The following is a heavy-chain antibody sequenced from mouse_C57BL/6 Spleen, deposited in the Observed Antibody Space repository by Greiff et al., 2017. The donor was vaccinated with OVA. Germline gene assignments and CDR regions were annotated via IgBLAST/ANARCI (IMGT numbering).Heavy chain of an antibody. CDR2: ISSGSSTI. CDR1: GFTFSDYG. CDR3: ARRSGYYDAMDY. D-gene: IGHD2-2*01. J-gene: IGHJ4*01. Sequence: EVQLVASWGGLVKPGGSLKLSCAASGFTFSDYGMHWVRQAPEKGLEWVAYISSGSSTIYYADTVKGRFTISRDNAKNTLFLQITSLRSEDTAMYYCARRSGYYDAMDYWGQGTSVTVSS. V-gene: IGHV5-17*01.